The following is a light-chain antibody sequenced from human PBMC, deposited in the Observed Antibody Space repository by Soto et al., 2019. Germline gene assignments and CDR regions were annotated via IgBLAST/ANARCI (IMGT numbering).Light chain of an antibody. J-gene: IGKJ4*01. Sequence: DIPLTQSPSSLSASVRDRVTITCRASQAITNNLAWYQQKPGNPPKLLIYEESTLHSGVPSRFSGRKVGTQFILTIDSLQPEEFATYYCQQVKSYPRTFGGGTKVEIK. CDR3: QQVKSYPRT. CDR1: QAITNN. V-gene: IGKV1-9*01. CDR2: EES.